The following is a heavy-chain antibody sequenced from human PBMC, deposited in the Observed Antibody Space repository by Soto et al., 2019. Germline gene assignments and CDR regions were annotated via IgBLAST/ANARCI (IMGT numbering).Heavy chain of an antibody. CDR1: GGTFSSYS. J-gene: IGHJ4*02. Sequence: QVQLVQSGDEVKKPGSSVKVSCKASGGTFSSYSINWVRQAPGQGLEWMGEIIPIFGTANYAQKFQGRVTITAAESTSTAYMELSSLRSEDTAVYCCARDGGRHSGGIDYCGQGTLVTVSS. V-gene: IGHV1-69*01. CDR2: IIPIFGTA. D-gene: IGHD1-26*01. CDR3: ARDGGRHSGGIDY.